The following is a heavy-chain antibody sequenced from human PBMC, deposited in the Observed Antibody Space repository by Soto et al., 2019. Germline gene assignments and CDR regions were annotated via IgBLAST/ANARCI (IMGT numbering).Heavy chain of an antibody. CDR2: INPNSGGT. J-gene: IGHJ4*02. D-gene: IGHD3-22*01. CDR3: ARSERDYDSSGYVY. V-gene: IGHV1-2*02. Sequence: ASVKVSCKASGYAFTGYYMHWVRQAPGQGLEWMGWINPNSGGTNYAQKFQGRVTMTRDTSISTAYMELSRLRSDDTAVYYCARSERDYDSSGYVYWGQGTLVTVSS. CDR1: GYAFTGYY.